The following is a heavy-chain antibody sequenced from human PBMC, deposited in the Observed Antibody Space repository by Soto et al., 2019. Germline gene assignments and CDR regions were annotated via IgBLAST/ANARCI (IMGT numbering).Heavy chain of an antibody. J-gene: IGHJ6*02. D-gene: IGHD5-18*01. Sequence: GSLRLSCAASGFTFSTYSMNWVRQAPGKGLEWVSSISSSSDYLYYADSVRGRFTISRDNAKNSLYLQMNSLRAEDTAVYYCARAVVDTAMIRQYYYYYGMDVWGQGTTVTVSS. CDR3: ARAVVDTAMIRQYYYYYGMDV. CDR2: ISSSSDYL. V-gene: IGHV3-21*01. CDR1: GFTFSTYS.